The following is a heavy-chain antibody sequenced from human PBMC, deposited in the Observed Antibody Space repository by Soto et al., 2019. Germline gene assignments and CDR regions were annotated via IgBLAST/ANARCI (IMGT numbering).Heavy chain of an antibody. Sequence: QVQLQESGPGLVKPSGTLSLTCAVSSGSISSSNWWSWVRQPPGKGLEWIGEIYHSGSTNYNPSLKSRVTISVAKSKNQFSLKLSSVTAADTAVYYCARWGPDIVVVPAAMNYYYYMDVWGKGTTVTVSS. CDR2: IYHSGST. V-gene: IGHV4-4*02. CDR3: ARWGPDIVVVPAAMNYYYYMDV. D-gene: IGHD2-2*01. CDR1: SGSISSSNW. J-gene: IGHJ6*03.